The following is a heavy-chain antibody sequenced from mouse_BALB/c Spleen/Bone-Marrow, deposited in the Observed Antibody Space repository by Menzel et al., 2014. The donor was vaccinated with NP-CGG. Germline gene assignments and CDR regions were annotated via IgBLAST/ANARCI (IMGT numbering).Heavy chain of an antibody. CDR2: IRPYSDYT. D-gene: IGHD1-1*01. CDR1: GYTFTDYA. J-gene: IGHJ2*01. CDR3: ARNFYGSSYFDY. V-gene: IGHV1-67*01. Sequence: VKLVESGPELVRPGVSVKISCKGSGYTFTDYAVHWVKQSHAKSLEWFGLIRPYSDYTHYNQKFKDKATMTVDKSSSTAYMELARLTSGDSAIYFCARNFYGSSYFDYWGQGTTLTVSS.